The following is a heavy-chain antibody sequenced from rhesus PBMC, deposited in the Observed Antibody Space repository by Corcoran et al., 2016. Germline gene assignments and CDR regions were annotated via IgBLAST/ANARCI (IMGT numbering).Heavy chain of an antibody. CDR1: GASISSYW. J-gene: IGHJ6*01. Sequence: QVQLQESGPGLVKPSETLSLTCAASGASISSYWWSWIRPPPGKGLEWIGEVNGNSGSTYYNPSLKSRVTISKDASKNQFSLKLSSVTAADTAVYYCARGLVGSQGSWGQGVVVTVSS. V-gene: IGHV4-80*01. CDR2: VNGNSGST. D-gene: IGHD3-34*01. CDR3: ARGLVGSQGS.